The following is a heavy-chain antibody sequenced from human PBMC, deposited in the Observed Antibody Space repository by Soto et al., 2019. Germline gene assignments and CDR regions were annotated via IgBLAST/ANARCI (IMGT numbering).Heavy chain of an antibody. CDR1: GFTFSSYA. CDR2: LSGSGGST. V-gene: IGHV3-23*01. J-gene: IGHJ4*02. D-gene: IGHD1-26*01. CDR3: ARRGSGSYYDY. Sequence: EVQLLESGGGLVQPGGSLRLSCAASGFTFSSYAMRWVRQAPVKGLEWVSALSGSGGSTYYADSAKGRFTISRDNSKNTLYLQMNSLRAEDTAVYYCARRGSGSYYDYWGQGTLVTVSS.